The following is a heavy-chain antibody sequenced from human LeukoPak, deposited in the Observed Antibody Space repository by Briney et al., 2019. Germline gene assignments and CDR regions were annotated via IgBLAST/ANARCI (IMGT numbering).Heavy chain of an antibody. Sequence: PVGSLRLSCAASGFTFDDYGMSWVRQAPGKGLEWVSGIHWNGDSTSYADSVKGRFTISRDNAKNSLYLQMNSLRAEDTALYYCARRESTYQNYYYFYYMDVWGKGTTVTVSS. CDR2: IHWNGDST. CDR1: GFTFDDYG. V-gene: IGHV3-20*04. CDR3: ARRESTYQNYYYFYYMDV. J-gene: IGHJ6*03.